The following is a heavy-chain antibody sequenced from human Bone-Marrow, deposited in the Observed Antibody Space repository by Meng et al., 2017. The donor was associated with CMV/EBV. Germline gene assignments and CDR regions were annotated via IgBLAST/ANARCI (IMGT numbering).Heavy chain of an antibody. J-gene: IGHJ4*02. CDR2: ISYDGSNI. D-gene: IGHD6-13*01. V-gene: IGHV3-30*04. Sequence: GGALRLSCAASGFTFSSYAFHWVRQAPGKGLEWVALISYDGSNIYDADSVKGRFSISRDNSKNMLYLQMNSLRDEDTAVYYCARESIAAAGVLAYWGLGILVTVSS. CDR1: GFTFSSYA. CDR3: ARESIAAAGVLAY.